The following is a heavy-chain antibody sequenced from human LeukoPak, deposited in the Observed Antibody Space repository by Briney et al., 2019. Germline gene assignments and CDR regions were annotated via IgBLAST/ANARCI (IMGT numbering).Heavy chain of an antibody. J-gene: IGHJ4*02. CDR2: INPSGGST. Sequence: GASVKVSCKASGYTFTSYYMHWVRQAPGQGLEWMGIINPSGGSTSYAQKFQGRVTMTRDTSTSTVYMELNSLRAEDTAVYYCAKAGSLDIAARQNYWGQGTLVTVSS. D-gene: IGHD6-6*01. CDR1: GYTFTSYY. V-gene: IGHV1-46*01. CDR3: AKAGSLDIAARQNY.